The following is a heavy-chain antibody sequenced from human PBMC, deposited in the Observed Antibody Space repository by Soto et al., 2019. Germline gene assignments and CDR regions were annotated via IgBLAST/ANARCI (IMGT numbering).Heavy chain of an antibody. CDR1: GFTLSDAY. V-gene: IGHV3-72*01. D-gene: IGHD6-6*01. J-gene: IGHJ4*02. Sequence: EVQLVESGGGLVQPGGSLRLSCVASGFTLSDAYMDWVRQAPGKGLEWVGRTRNKVNSYTTEYAASVKGRFTVSRDDSKNSLYLQMNSPKTEDTAVYYCARSSITTREFDYWGQGTLVTVSS. CDR2: TRNKVNSYTT. CDR3: ARSSITTREFDY.